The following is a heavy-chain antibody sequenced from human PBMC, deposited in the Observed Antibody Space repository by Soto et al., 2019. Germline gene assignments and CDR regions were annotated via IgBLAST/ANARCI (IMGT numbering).Heavy chain of an antibody. CDR1: GGSISSYY. CDR3: ARDNGYSYGYTLDH. CDR2: IYYSGST. V-gene: IGHV4-59*01. D-gene: IGHD5-18*01. Sequence: SETLSLTCTVAGGSISSYYWSWIRQKPGKGLEWIGYIYYSGSTNYNPSLKSRVTISVDTSKNQFSLKLSSVTAADTAVYYCARDNGYSYGYTLDHWGQGTLVTVSS. J-gene: IGHJ4*02.